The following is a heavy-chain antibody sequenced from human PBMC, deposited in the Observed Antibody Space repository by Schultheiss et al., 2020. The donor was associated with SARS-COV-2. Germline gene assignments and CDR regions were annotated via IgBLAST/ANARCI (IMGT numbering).Heavy chain of an antibody. CDR2: INPNSGGT. CDR3: ARQGAIAVAGNDY. J-gene: IGHJ4*02. Sequence: ASVKVSCKASGYTFTGYYMHWVRQAPGQGLEWMGWINPNSGGTNYAQKFQGRVTMTRDTSISTAYMELSRLRSDDTAVYYCARQGAIAVAGNDYWGKGTLVTVSS. V-gene: IGHV1-2*02. D-gene: IGHD6-19*01. CDR1: GYTFTGYY.